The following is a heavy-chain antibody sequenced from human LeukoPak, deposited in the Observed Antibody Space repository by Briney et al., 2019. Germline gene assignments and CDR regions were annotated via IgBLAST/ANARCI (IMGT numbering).Heavy chain of an antibody. D-gene: IGHD5-18*01. Sequence: SETLSLTCAVYGGSFSGYYWSWIRQPPGKGLEWIGEINHSGSTNYNPSLKSRVTISVDTSKNQFSLKLSSVTAADPAVYYCARGGYLYWGQGTLVTVSS. V-gene: IGHV4-34*01. CDR1: GGSFSGYY. CDR3: ARGGYLY. J-gene: IGHJ4*02. CDR2: INHSGST.